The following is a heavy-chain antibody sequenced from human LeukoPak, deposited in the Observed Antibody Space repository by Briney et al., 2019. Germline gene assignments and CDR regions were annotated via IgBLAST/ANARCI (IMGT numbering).Heavy chain of an antibody. CDR3: ARGRRSDYVWGSYRPHYLDY. CDR2: INHSGST. D-gene: IGHD3-16*02. V-gene: IGHV4-34*01. Sequence: SETLSLTCAVYGGSFSGYYWSWIRQPPGKGLEWIGEINHSGSTNYNPSLKSRVTISVDTSKNQFSLKLSSVTAADTAVYYCARGRRSDYVWGSYRPHYLDYWGQGTLVTVSS. J-gene: IGHJ4*02. CDR1: GGSFSGYY.